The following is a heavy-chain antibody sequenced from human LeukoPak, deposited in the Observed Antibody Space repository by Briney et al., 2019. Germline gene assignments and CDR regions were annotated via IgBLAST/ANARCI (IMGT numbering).Heavy chain of an antibody. Sequence: PGGSLRLSCAASGFTFSSYWMGWVRQAPGKGLEWVAVISYDGSNKYYADSVKGRFTISRDNSKNTLYLQMNSLRAEDTAVYYCAMLTVTTPWVYDYWGQGTLVTVSS. CDR1: GFTFSSYW. CDR3: AMLTVTTPWVYDY. J-gene: IGHJ4*02. CDR2: ISYDGSNK. D-gene: IGHD4-11*01. V-gene: IGHV3-30-3*01.